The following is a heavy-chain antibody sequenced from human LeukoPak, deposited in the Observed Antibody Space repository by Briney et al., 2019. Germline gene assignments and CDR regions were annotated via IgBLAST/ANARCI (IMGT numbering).Heavy chain of an antibody. Sequence: GGSLRLSCAASGFSFRSYGMHWVRQTPGKGLEWVAVISYDGSNKYYADSVKGRFTISRDNSKNTLYLQMNSLRPEDTAVYYCAKDKLQLLILDYFDYWGQGTLVAVSS. D-gene: IGHD4-11*01. J-gene: IGHJ4*02. CDR3: AKDKLQLLILDYFDY. CDR2: ISYDGSNK. CDR1: GFSFRSYG. V-gene: IGHV3-30*18.